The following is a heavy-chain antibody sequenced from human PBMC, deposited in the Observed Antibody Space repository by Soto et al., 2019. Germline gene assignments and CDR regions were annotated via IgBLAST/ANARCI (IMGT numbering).Heavy chain of an antibody. J-gene: IGHJ6*02. V-gene: IGHV1-69*13. CDR2: IMPLYAKP. CDR1: VGTFNTYT. Sequence: SVKVSCKASVGTFNTYTISWVRQVPGQGLEWMGGIMPLYAKPTYAQPFLGRLTIAADEHTSTVYMELSSLRSEDTALYYCASLNNWSSGDGRIDVWGRGTAVTVSS. CDR3: ASLNNWSSGDGRIDV. D-gene: IGHD1-26*01.